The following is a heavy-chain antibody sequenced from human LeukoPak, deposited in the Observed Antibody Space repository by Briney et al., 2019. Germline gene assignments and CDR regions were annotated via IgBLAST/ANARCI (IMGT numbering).Heavy chain of an antibody. V-gene: IGHV4-4*02. CDR3: ARNGGNSDFDY. J-gene: IGHJ4*02. CDR2: IYHSGST. Sequence: PSETLSLTCAVSGGSISSSNWWSWVRQPPGKGLEWIGEIYHSGSTNYNPSLKSRVSISVDKSKDQFSLKLTSVTAADTAVYYCARNGGNSDFDYWGQGTLVTVSS. D-gene: IGHD4-23*01. CDR1: GGSISSSNW.